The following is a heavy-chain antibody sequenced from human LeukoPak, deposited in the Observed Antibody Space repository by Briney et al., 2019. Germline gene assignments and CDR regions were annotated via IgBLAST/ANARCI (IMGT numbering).Heavy chain of an antibody. J-gene: IGHJ6*03. CDR1: GGSISSYY. CDR2: IYTSGST. D-gene: IGHD3-10*01. V-gene: IGHV4-4*07. Sequence: SETLSLTCTVSGGSISSYYWSWIRQPAGKGLEWIGRIYTSGSTNYNPSLKSRVTMSVDTSKNQFSLKLSSVTAADTAVYYCARVLGFGSHYYMDVWGKGTTVTISS. CDR3: ARVLGFGSHYYMDV.